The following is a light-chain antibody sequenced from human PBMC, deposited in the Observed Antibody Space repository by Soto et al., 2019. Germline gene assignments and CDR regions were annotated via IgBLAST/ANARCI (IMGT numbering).Light chain of an antibody. J-gene: IGKJ3*01. V-gene: IGKV1-5*01. CDR3: QQLNIYPLT. Sequence: DIQMTQSPSTLSASVGDRVTITCRASQSISNWLAWYQQRPGQAPKLLIYDASSLESGVPSTFSGSASGTEFTLTISSLQPDDFATYYCQQLNIYPLTFGPGTRVDIK. CDR1: QSISNW. CDR2: DAS.